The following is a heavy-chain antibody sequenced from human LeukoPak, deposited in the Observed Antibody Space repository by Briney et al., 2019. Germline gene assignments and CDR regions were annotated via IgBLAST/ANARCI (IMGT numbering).Heavy chain of an antibody. Sequence: PGGSLRLSCAASGFTFSSYAMSWVRQAPGKGLEWVSAISGSGGSTYYADSVKGRFTISRDNSKNTLYLQMNSLRAGDTAVYYCAKGGAYYYDSSAYYRDWGQGTLVTVSS. D-gene: IGHD3-22*01. CDR3: AKGGAYYYDSSAYYRD. CDR2: ISGSGGST. V-gene: IGHV3-23*01. J-gene: IGHJ4*02. CDR1: GFTFSSYA.